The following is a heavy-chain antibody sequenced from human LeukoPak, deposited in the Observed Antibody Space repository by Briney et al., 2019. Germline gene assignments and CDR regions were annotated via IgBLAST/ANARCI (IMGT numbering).Heavy chain of an antibody. CDR2: IYNGDR. J-gene: IGHJ4*02. CDR1: GDSISGYY. Sequence: PSETLSLTCAVSGDSISGYYWSWIRQPPGKGLEWIGYIYNGDRNYNPSLRSRVTISLEMSKHQFSLNLTSVTAADTAVYYCASNTGTVFDYWGQGALVTVSS. D-gene: IGHD7-27*01. V-gene: IGHV4-59*01. CDR3: ASNTGTVFDY.